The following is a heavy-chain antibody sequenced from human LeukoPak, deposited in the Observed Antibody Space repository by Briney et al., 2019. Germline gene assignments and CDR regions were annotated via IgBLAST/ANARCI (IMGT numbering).Heavy chain of an antibody. J-gene: IGHJ4*02. Sequence: GGSLRLSCAASGFTFDDYAMHWVRQTPGKGLEWASGISWNSGTIDYADSVKGRFTISRDNAKTSLYLQMNSLRAEDTAVYYCAKDRCGSTNCYGDYWGQGTLVSVSS. CDR2: ISWNSGTI. CDR1: GFTFDDYA. CDR3: AKDRCGSTNCYGDY. V-gene: IGHV3-9*01. D-gene: IGHD2-2*01.